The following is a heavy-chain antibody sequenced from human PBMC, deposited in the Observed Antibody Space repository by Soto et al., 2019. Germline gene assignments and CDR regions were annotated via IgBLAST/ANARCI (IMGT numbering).Heavy chain of an antibody. Sequence: EVQLLESGGGLVQPGGSLRLSCAGSGFTFSSYTMAWVRQAPGKGLEWISGIKGNTDDTYYADSVKGRFSISRDSSRNTLYLQMNSLRPVDTAVYYCAKTGPVTGRIRFDYWGQGALVTVSS. V-gene: IGHV3-23*01. D-gene: IGHD2-21*02. CDR2: IKGNTDDT. J-gene: IGHJ4*02. CDR1: GFTFSSYT. CDR3: AKTGPVTGRIRFDY.